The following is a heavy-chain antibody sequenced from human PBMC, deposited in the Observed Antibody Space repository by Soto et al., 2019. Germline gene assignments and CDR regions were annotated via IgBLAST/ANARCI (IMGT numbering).Heavy chain of an antibody. CDR2: IYPGDSDT. CDR1: GDSFTRYW. CDR3: ARLEHYDFWSGYPPDAFDS. J-gene: IGHJ3*02. D-gene: IGHD3-3*01. V-gene: IGHV5-51*01. Sequence: GESLTISSTCSGDSFTRYWIGWVRQMPGKGLEWMGIIYPGDSDTRYSPPFQGQVTISADKSIRTAYLQWSSLKASETAMYYCARLEHYDFWSGYPPDAFDSWGQGTMVPVSS.